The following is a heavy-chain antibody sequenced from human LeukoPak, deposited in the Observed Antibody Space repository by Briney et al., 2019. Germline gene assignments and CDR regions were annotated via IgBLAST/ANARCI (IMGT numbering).Heavy chain of an antibody. V-gene: IGHV3-48*04. Sequence: GGSLRLSCAASGFTFSSYTMNWVRQAPGKGLEWVSYISSSSNNIHYADSVKGRFTISRDNAQNSLYLQMKSLRAEDTAIYYCARAAYCGGDCYPAEYFQHWGQGTLVTVSS. D-gene: IGHD2-21*02. CDR1: GFTFSSYT. CDR3: ARAAYCGGDCYPAEYFQH. CDR2: ISSSSNNI. J-gene: IGHJ1*01.